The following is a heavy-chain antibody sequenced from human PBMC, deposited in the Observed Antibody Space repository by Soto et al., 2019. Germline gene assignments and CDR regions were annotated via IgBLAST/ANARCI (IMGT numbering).Heavy chain of an antibody. CDR1: GFTFSSYG. D-gene: IGHD3-10*01. J-gene: IGHJ3*02. CDR3: ARVARESDAFDI. Sequence: VQLVESGGGVVQPGRSLRLSCAASGFTFSSYGMHWVRQAPGKGLEWVAVIWYDGSNKYYADSVKGRFTISRDNSKNTLYLQMNSLRAEDTAVYYCARVARESDAFDIWGQGTMVTVSS. V-gene: IGHV3-33*01. CDR2: IWYDGSNK.